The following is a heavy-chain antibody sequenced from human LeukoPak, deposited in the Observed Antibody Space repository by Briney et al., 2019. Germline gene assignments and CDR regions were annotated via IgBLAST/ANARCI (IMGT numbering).Heavy chain of an antibody. CDR1: GFTVSSNY. Sequence: GGSLRLSRAASGFTVSSNYMSWVRQAPGKGLEWVSVIYSGGSTYYADSVKGRFTISRDNSKNTLYLQMNSLRAEDTAVYYCARLIHYYDSSGYYDYWGQGTLVTVSS. V-gene: IGHV3-53*01. CDR3: ARLIHYYDSSGYYDY. D-gene: IGHD3-22*01. CDR2: IYSGGST. J-gene: IGHJ4*02.